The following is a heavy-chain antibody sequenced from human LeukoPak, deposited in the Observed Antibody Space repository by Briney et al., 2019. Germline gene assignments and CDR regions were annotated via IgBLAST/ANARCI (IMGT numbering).Heavy chain of an antibody. CDR3: TTRPVPNGDYPLDY. V-gene: IGHV3-15*05. J-gene: IGHJ4*02. Sequence: PGGSLRLSCAASGFTFRNSWMTWVRQTPGKGLEWVGRIKSKSDGETADYAAPVIGRFTISRDDSKNTLFLQLNNLKVEDTAVYFCTTRPVPNGDYPLDYWGQGTLVTVSS. CDR2: IKSKSDGETA. CDR1: GFTFRNSW. D-gene: IGHD4-17*01.